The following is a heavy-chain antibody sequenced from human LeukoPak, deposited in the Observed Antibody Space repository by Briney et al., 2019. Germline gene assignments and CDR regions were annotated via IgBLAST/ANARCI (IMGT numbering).Heavy chain of an antibody. J-gene: IGHJ4*02. Sequence: PGGSLRLFCTASGFTFSGYSMNWIRQAPGKGLEWVSSFGTRSTSIYHAGSVKGRFAISRDNAKNSLYLQMNSLRAEDTALYYCAREVSEGFDFWGQGTLVTVSS. CDR3: AREVSEGFDF. CDR2: FGTRSTSI. V-gene: IGHV3-21*01. CDR1: GFTFSGYS. D-gene: IGHD3-22*01.